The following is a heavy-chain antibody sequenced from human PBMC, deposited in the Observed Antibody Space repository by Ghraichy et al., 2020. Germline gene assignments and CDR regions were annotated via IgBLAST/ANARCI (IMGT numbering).Heavy chain of an antibody. CDR2: IYYSGST. CDR3: TSSPRGSYPNWFDP. Sequence: SETLSLTCTVSGGSISIYYWSWIRQPPGKGLEWIGYIYYSGSTNYNPSIKSRVTISVDTSKNLFSLKLSSVTAADTAVYYCTSSPRGSYPNWFDPWGQGTLVTVSS. J-gene: IGHJ5*02. CDR1: GGSISIYY. V-gene: IGHV4-59*01. D-gene: IGHD1-26*01.